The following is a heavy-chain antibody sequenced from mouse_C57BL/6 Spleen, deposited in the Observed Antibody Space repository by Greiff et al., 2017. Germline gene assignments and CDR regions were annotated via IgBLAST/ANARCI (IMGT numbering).Heavy chain of an antibody. V-gene: IGHV1-26*01. D-gene: IGHD1-1*01. CDR3: EHYGSSPFDY. J-gene: IGHJ2*01. CDR1: GYTFTDYY. Sequence: VQLKESGPELVKPGASVKISCKASGYTFTDYYMNWVKQSHGKSLEWIGDINPNNGGTSYNQKVKGKAILTVDKSASTAYMELRSLTSEDSAVYYGEHYGSSPFDYWGQGTTLTVSS. CDR2: INPNNGGT.